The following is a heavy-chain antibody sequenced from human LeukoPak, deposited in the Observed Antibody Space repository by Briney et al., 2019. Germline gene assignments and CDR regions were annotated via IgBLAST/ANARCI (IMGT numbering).Heavy chain of an antibody. V-gene: IGHV4-34*01. J-gene: IGHJ4*02. CDR2: INHSGST. Sequence: SETLSLTCAVYGGSFSGYYWSWIRQPPGKGLEWIGEINHSGSTNYNPSLKSRVTISVDTSKNQFSLKLSSVTAADTAVYYCAEATYYDFWSGYPQFEYWGQGTLVTVSS. CDR3: AEATYYDFWSGYPQFEY. CDR1: GGSFSGYY. D-gene: IGHD3-3*01.